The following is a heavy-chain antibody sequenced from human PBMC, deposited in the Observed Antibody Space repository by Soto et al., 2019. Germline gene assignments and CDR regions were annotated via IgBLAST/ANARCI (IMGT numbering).Heavy chain of an antibody. D-gene: IGHD2-21*02. V-gene: IGHV1-69*13. CDR1: GGTFSNHA. Sequence: SVKVSCKASGGTFSNHAISWVRQAPGQGLEWVGGIIPMFPTADYAQRFQGRVTITADDSTTTVYMELSGLRSEDTAMYYCARDDATYCGGDCYRYFYYGMDVWGQGTTVTIPS. CDR3: ARDDATYCGGDCYRYFYYGMDV. J-gene: IGHJ6*02. CDR2: IIPMFPTA.